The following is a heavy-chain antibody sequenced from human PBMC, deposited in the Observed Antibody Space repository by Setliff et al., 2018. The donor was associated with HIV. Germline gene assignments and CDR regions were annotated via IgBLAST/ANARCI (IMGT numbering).Heavy chain of an antibody. J-gene: IGHJ6*02. CDR1: GFTFSKYW. D-gene: IGHD6-13*01. Sequence: SGGSLRLSCAASGFTFSKYWMHWVRQAPGKGLEWVSGISGSGGSTYYADSVKGRFTISRDNSKNTLFLQMNSLRPEDTAVYYCARDCRVGWVFTYGMDVWGQGTLVTV. CDR3: ARDCRVGWVFTYGMDV. V-gene: IGHV3-23*01. CDR2: ISGSGGST.